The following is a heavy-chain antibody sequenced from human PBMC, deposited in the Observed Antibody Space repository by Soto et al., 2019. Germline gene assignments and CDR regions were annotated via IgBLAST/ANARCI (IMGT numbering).Heavy chain of an antibody. Sequence: QVQLVQSGTEVRKPGASVKVSCKTSGYTFTNFGISWVRQAPGQGLECMGWISAFNGHTHHAQKFQGRVTLTTDTSTTTAFLELRSLRSDDTAVYYCAREPPRATAGLNYFDPWGQGTLVSVSS. CDR1: GYTFTNFG. CDR3: AREPPRATAGLNYFDP. CDR2: ISAFNGHT. V-gene: IGHV1-18*01. D-gene: IGHD6-13*01. J-gene: IGHJ5*02.